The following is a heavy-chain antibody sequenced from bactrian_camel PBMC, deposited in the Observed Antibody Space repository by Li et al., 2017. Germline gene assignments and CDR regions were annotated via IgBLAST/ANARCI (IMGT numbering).Heavy chain of an antibody. CDR2: IYTADGSP. V-gene: IGHV3S40*01. CDR3: AAAKSPVVAIATLTRVLREEDFPD. D-gene: IGHD4*01. Sequence: VQLVESGGGSVQAGGSLHLSCVASGVTLGTNYMGWFRQAPGKEREGVAAIYTADGSPWYGDSAKGRFTIARDLAKNTVYLQMNSLKPEDTAIYYCAAAKSPVVAIATLTRVLREEDFPDWGQGTQVTVS. CDR1: GVTLGTNY. J-gene: IGHJ4*01.